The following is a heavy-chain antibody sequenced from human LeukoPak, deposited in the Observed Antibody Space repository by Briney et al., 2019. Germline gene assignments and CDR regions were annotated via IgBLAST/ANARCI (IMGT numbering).Heavy chain of an antibody. CDR2: INPSGGST. V-gene: IGHV1-46*01. CDR3: AKDLTSYYYDSSGYYY. Sequence: ASVKVSCKASGYTFTSYYMHWVRQAPGQGLEWMGIINPSGGSTSYAQKFQGRVTMTRDMSTSTVYMELSSLRSEDTAVYYCAKDLTSYYYDSSGYYYWGQGTLVTVSS. CDR1: GYTFTSYY. D-gene: IGHD3-22*01. J-gene: IGHJ4*02.